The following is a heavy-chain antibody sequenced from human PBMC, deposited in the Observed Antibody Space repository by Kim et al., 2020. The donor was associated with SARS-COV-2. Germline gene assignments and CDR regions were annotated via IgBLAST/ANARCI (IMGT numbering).Heavy chain of an antibody. Sequence: SETLSLTCTVSGGSISSSSYYWGWIRQPPGKGLEWIGSIYYSGSTYYNPSLKSRVTISVDTSKNQFSLKLSSVTAADTAGYYCARESGIVATVRLDYWGQGTLVTVSS. CDR3: ARESGIVATVRLDY. V-gene: IGHV4-39*02. CDR2: IYYSGST. D-gene: IGHD5-12*01. J-gene: IGHJ4*02. CDR1: GGSISSSSYY.